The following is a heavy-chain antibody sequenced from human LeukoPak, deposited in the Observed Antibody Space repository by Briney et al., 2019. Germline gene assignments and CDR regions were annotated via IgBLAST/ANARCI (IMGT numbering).Heavy chain of an antibody. D-gene: IGHD3-3*01. CDR3: ARFWRGTAGYFDY. CDR1: GDSISSGDFY. V-gene: IGHV4-30-4*08. CDR2: IYYNGAT. Sequence: PSQTLSLTCSVSGDSISSGDFYWSWIRQPPGKGLEWIGYIYYNGATYYNPSLESRVAISADTSKKQFSLKLSSVTAADTAVYYCARFWRGTAGYFDYWGQGTLVTVSS. J-gene: IGHJ4*02.